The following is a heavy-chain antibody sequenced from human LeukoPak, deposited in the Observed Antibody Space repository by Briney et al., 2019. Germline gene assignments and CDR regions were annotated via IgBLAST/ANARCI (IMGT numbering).Heavy chain of an antibody. CDR1: GFTFSSYS. CDR2: ISSSSSYI. CDR3: APTYRDDYVWGSYRVDY. Sequence: TPGGSLRLSCAASGFTFSSYSMNWVRQAPGKGLEWVSSISSSSSYIYYADSVKGRFTISRDNAKNSLYLQMNSLRAEDTAVYYCAPTYRDDYVWGSYRVDYWGQGTLVTVSS. J-gene: IGHJ4*02. V-gene: IGHV3-21*01. D-gene: IGHD3-16*02.